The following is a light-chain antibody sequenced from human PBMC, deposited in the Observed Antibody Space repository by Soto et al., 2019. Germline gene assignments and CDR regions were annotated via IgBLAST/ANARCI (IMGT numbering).Light chain of an antibody. J-gene: IGLJ1*01. CDR2: GVS. CDR3: GSWDSSLSAYV. CDR1: KNDIGSSDY. V-gene: IGLV2-14*01. Sequence: QSVLTQPASVSASPGQSITISCTGGKNDIGSSDYVSWYQQHPGKAPKLISYGVSNRPSGTSDRFSGSKSGNTASLTISGLQVDDEADYYGGSWDSSLSAYVFATGTKVTVL.